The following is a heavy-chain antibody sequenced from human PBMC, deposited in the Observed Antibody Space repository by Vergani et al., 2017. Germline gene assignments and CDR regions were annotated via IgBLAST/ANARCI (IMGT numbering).Heavy chain of an antibody. CDR2: VSGSSATP. Sequence: EVQLLESGGGLVQPGGSLRLSCEASGFSFPGYAMSWVRQAPGKGLEWVSSVSGSSATPYYADSVKGRFIISRDNSKNTLHLQMNSLRADDTAVYYCTKGSRRYTDYFFDYWGQGTLATVSS. J-gene: IGHJ4*02. V-gene: IGHV3-23*01. D-gene: IGHD4/OR15-4a*01. CDR3: TKGSRRYTDYFFDY. CDR1: GFSFPGYA.